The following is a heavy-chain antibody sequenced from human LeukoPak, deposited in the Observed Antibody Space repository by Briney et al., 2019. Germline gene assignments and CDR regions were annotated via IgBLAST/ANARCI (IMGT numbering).Heavy chain of an antibody. D-gene: IGHD2-15*01. V-gene: IGHV3-23*01. Sequence: GGSLRLSCAASGFTFSSYAMSWVRQAPGKGLERVSAISGSGGSTYYADSVKGRFTISRDNSKNTLYLQMNSLRAEDTAVYYCAKLSGGSLFYYYYYYMDVWGKGTTVTVSS. CDR2: ISGSGGST. CDR1: GFTFSSYA. J-gene: IGHJ6*03. CDR3: AKLSGGSLFYYYYYYMDV.